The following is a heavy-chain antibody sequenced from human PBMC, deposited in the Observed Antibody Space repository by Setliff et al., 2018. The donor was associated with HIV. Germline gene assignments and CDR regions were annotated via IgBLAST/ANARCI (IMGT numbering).Heavy chain of an antibody. Sequence: SVKVSCKASGGTFNRYAISWVRQAPGQGLEWMGGVIPISGTANYAQRFHGRVTITTDESTGTAYMELRSLRSDDTAVYYCARNAGSYYGLDYWGQGSRVTVSS. CDR2: VIPISGTA. J-gene: IGHJ4*02. CDR1: GGTFNRYA. CDR3: ARNAGSYYGLDY. D-gene: IGHD3-10*01. V-gene: IGHV1-69*05.